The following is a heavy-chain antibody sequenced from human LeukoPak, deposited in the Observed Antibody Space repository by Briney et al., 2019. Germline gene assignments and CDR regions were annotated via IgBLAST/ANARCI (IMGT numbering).Heavy chain of an antibody. D-gene: IGHD1-1*01. V-gene: IGHV1-69*02. J-gene: IGHJ5*02. CDR1: GGTFSSYT. Sequence: ASVKVSCKASGGTFSSYTISWVRQAPGQGLEWMGRIIPILGIANYAQKFQGRVTITGDKSKRTAYMELSSLRSEDTAVYYCARHRARTAAYNPARWWFDPWGQGTLVTVSS. CDR2: IIPILGIA. CDR3: ARHRARTAAYNPARWWFDP.